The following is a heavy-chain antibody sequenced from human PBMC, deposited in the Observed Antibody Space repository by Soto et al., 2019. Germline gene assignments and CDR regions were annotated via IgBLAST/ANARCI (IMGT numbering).Heavy chain of an antibody. CDR1: GGSISSGGFY. CDR2: IYYSGST. Sequence: QVQLQESGPGLVKPSQTLSLTCTVSGGSISSGGFYWSWIRQHPGKGLEWIGYIYYSGSTYYNPSLKSRVTISVDTSKNQFSLKLSSVTAADTAVYYCASRTMDYNDSSGYYDAFDIWGQGTMVTVSS. J-gene: IGHJ3*02. V-gene: IGHV4-31*03. D-gene: IGHD3-22*01. CDR3: ASRTMDYNDSSGYYDAFDI.